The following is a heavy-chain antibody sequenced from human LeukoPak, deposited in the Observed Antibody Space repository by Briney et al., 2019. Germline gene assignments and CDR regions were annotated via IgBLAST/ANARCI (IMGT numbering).Heavy chain of an antibody. CDR3: ARDIAYYYYYMDV. D-gene: IGHD6-13*01. Sequence: GGSLRLSCAASGFTFSSYWMHWVRQAPGKGLVWVPRINSDGSSTSYADSVKGRFTISRDNAKNTLYLQMNSLRAEDTAVYYCARDIAYYYYYMDVWGKGTTVTVSS. V-gene: IGHV3-74*01. CDR2: INSDGSST. J-gene: IGHJ6*03. CDR1: GFTFSSYW.